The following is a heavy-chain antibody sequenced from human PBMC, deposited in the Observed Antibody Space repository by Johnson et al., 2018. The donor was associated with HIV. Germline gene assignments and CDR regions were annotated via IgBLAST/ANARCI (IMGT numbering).Heavy chain of an antibody. CDR1: GFTFSSYA. Sequence: QVQLMESGGGVVQPGRSLRLSCAASGFTFSSYAMHWVRQAPGKGLEWVAVISYDGSNKYYADSVKGRFTISRDNSKNTLYLQMNSLRAEETAVYYCARGGAAAGPDAFDIWGQGTMVTVSS. CDR3: ARGGAAAGPDAFDI. CDR2: ISYDGSNK. V-gene: IGHV3-30*04. D-gene: IGHD6-13*01. J-gene: IGHJ3*02.